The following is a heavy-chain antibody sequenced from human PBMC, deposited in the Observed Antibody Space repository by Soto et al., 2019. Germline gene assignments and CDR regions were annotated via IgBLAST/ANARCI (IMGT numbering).Heavy chain of an antibody. CDR2: TSYDGRRK. CDR3: AKDIHPGSDTYDYGADY. Sequence: QVQLVESGGGVVQPGTSLTLSCSASGFIFSNYGMHWVRKAPGKGLEWVSITSYDGRRKHYIDSVKGRYTTSRDNSKNTMELQMNSLRAEDTAVYYCAKDIHPGSDTYDYGADYWGQGTLVAVSS. D-gene: IGHD5-12*01. V-gene: IGHV3-30*18. J-gene: IGHJ4*02. CDR1: GFIFSNYG.